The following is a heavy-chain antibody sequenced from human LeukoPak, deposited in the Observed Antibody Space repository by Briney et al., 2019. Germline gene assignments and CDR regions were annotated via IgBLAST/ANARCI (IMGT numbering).Heavy chain of an antibody. D-gene: IGHD6-13*01. CDR1: GGSISSGSYY. CDR2: IYTSGST. CDR3: AREGIAAAV. J-gene: IGHJ4*02. Sequence: SQTLSLTCTVSGGSISSGSYYWSWIRQPAGKGLEWIGRIYTSGSTNYNPSLKSRVTISVDTSKNQFSLKLSSVTAADTAVYYCAREGIAAAVWGQGTLVTVSS. V-gene: IGHV4-61*02.